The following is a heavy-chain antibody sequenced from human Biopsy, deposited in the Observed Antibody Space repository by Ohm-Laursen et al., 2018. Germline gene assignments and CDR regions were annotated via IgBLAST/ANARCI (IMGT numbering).Heavy chain of an antibody. V-gene: IGHV1-8*02. Sequence: ASVKASCKASAYSFGDHRIHWVRQAPGQGLEWMGWMNPDSGNTGYAQNFQGRVTMTRNTSISTAYMELSSLRSEDTAVYFCARADPPLFYYGSGSSNWFDPWGQGTLVTVSS. CDR3: ARADPPLFYYGSGSSNWFDP. CDR2: MNPDSGNT. J-gene: IGHJ5*02. D-gene: IGHD3-10*01. CDR1: AYSFGDHR.